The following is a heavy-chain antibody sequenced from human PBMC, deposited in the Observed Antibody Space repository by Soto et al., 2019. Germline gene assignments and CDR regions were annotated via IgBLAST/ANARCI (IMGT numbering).Heavy chain of an antibody. Sequence: SETLSFTCTVSGGSISSYYWSWIRQPPGKGLEWIGYIYYSGSTNYNPSLKSRVTTSVDTSKNQFSLKLRSVTAADTAVYYCVRVVGYCSGGRCYSGRFDPWGQGTLVTVSS. V-gene: IGHV4-59*01. CDR2: IYYSGST. CDR3: VRVVGYCSGGRCYSGRFDP. J-gene: IGHJ5*01. CDR1: GGSISSYY. D-gene: IGHD2-15*01.